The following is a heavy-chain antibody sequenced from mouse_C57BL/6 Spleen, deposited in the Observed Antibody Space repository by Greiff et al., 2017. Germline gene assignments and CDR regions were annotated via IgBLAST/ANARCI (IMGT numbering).Heavy chain of an antibody. V-gene: IGHV1-55*01. CDR2: IYPGSGST. CDR1: GYTFTSYW. J-gene: IGHJ4*01. D-gene: IGHD1-1*01. Sequence: VQLQQPGAELVKPGASVKMSCKASGYTFTSYWITWVKQRPGQGLEWVGDIYPGSGSTNYNEKFKSKATLTVDTSSSTAYMQLSSLTSEDSAVYYCARKDGRFYAMDYWGQGTSVTVSS. CDR3: ARKDGRFYAMDY.